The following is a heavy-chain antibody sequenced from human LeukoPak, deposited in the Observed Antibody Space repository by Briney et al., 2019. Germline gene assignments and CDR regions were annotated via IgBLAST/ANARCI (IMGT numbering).Heavy chain of an antibody. V-gene: IGHV3-66*01. CDR1: EFSVGSNY. CDR2: IYSGGST. Sequence: GGSLRLSCAASEFSVGSNYMTWVRQAPGKGLEWVSLIYSGGSTYYADSVKGRFTISRDNSKNTLYLQMNSLRAEDTAVYYCAKEHDLWHEEGNWFDPWGQGTLVTVSS. D-gene: IGHD3-3*01. CDR3: AKEHDLWHEEGNWFDP. J-gene: IGHJ5*02.